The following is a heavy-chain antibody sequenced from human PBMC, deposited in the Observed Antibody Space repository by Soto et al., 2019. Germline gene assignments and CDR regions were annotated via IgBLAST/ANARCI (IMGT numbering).Heavy chain of an antibody. D-gene: IGHD1-1*01. CDR1: GFNFNLFS. Sequence: GGSLRLCCAASGFNFNLFSFHWVRKAPGGGLEWVAVVSHVDDNKFYADSVKGRFTISRDNSKNTLYLQMNNLRTEDTALYYCARGNLDVWGQGTTVTVS. CDR2: VSHVDDNK. V-gene: IGHV3-30-3*01. J-gene: IGHJ6*02. CDR3: ARGNLDV.